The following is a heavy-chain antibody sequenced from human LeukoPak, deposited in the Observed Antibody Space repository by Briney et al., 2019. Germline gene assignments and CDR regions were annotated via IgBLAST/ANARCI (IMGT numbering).Heavy chain of an antibody. Sequence: GESLKISCKGSGYRFTSYWIGWVRRIPGKGLEWIGIIYPGDSDTRYSPSFQGQVTIAADKSISNAYLQWSSLKASDTAMYYCARRRGGITIENWFDPWGQGTLVTVSS. CDR1: GYRFTSYW. CDR3: ARRRGGITIENWFDP. D-gene: IGHD3-10*01. CDR2: IYPGDSDT. V-gene: IGHV5-51*01. J-gene: IGHJ5*02.